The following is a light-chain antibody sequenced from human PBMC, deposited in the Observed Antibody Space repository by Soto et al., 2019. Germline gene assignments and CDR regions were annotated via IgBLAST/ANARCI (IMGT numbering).Light chain of an antibody. J-gene: IGKJ1*01. CDR2: WAS. V-gene: IGKV4-1*01. CDR3: EQYYSTPRT. Sequence: DIVMTQSPDSLAVSLGERATINCKSSQSVLYSSNNKNYLAWYQQKPGQPPKLLIYWASTRESGVTDRLRGSVSGTDFTLTISSLQAEDVAVYYCEQYYSTPRTFGQGTKVEIK. CDR1: QSVLYSSNNKNY.